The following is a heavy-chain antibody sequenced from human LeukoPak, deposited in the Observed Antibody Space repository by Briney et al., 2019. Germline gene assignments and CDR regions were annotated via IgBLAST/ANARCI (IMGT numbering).Heavy chain of an antibody. D-gene: IGHD4-17*01. V-gene: IGHV4-34*01. Sequence: SETLSLTCAVYGGSFSGYYWSWIRQPPGKGLEWIGEINHSGSTNYNPSLKSRVTISVDTSKNQFSLKLSSATAADTAVYYCAIPGANTVTTLDYWGQGTLVTVSS. CDR3: AIPGANTVTTLDY. J-gene: IGHJ4*02. CDR2: INHSGST. CDR1: GGSFSGYY.